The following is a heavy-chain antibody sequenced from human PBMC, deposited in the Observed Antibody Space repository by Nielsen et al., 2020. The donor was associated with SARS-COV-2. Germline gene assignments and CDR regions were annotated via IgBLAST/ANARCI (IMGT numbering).Heavy chain of an antibody. CDR3: ARHALTNYYDSSGYYYYYYMDV. Sequence: VRQMPGKGLEWMGRIDSSDSYTNYSPSFQGHVTISADKSISTAYLQWSSLKASDTAMYYCARHALTNYYDSSGYYYYYYMDVWGKGTTVTVSS. V-gene: IGHV5-10-1*01. CDR2: IDSSDSYT. J-gene: IGHJ6*03. D-gene: IGHD3-22*01.